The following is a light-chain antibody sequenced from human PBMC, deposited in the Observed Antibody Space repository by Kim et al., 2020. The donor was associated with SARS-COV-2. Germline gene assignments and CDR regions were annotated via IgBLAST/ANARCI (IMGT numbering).Light chain of an antibody. V-gene: IGKV1-27*01. J-gene: IGKJ1*01. CDR1: QGISNY. CDR3: QNYNNAPWT. CDR2: GAS. Sequence: DIQMTQSPSSLSASVGDRLTITCRASQGISNYLAWYQQIPGKVPKLLIYGASTLQSGVPSRFSGSGSGTDFALTISSLQPEDVATYYCQNYNNAPWTFGQGTKVEIK.